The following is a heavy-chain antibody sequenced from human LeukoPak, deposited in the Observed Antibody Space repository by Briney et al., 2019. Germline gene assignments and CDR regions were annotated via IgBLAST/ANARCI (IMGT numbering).Heavy chain of an antibody. Sequence: GESLKISCKGSGYSFTSYWIGWVRHMPGKGLEWRGIIYPGDSDTTYSPSFQGQVTISADKSISTAYLQWSSLKASDTAMYYCARVPFSDSSGWYETFDYWGQGTVVTVSS. CDR3: ARVPFSDSSGWYETFDY. J-gene: IGHJ4*02. D-gene: IGHD6-19*01. CDR2: IYPGDSDT. V-gene: IGHV5-51*01. CDR1: GYSFTSYW.